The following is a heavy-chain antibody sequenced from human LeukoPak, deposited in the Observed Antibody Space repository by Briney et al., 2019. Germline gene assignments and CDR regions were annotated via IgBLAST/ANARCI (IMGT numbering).Heavy chain of an antibody. CDR1: GYTFTSYY. V-gene: IGHV1-46*01. CDR2: INPNGSST. D-gene: IGHD7-27*01. Sequence: ASVRVSCKASGYTFTSYYMHWVRQAPGQGLEWMGIINPNGSSTSYAQKFQGRVTMTRDTSTSTVYMELSSLRSEDTAVYYCARDSLYAGEDYYYYGMDVWGQGTTVTVSS. CDR3: ARDSLYAGEDYYYYGMDV. J-gene: IGHJ6*02.